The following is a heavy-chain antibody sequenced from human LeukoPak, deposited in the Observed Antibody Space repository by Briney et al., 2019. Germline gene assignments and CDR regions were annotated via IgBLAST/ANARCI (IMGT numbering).Heavy chain of an antibody. CDR2: IIPIFGIA. V-gene: IGHV1-69*04. D-gene: IGHD6-13*01. Sequence: SVKVSCKASGGTFSSYAISWVRQAPGQGLEWMGRIIPIFGIANYAQKFQGRVTFTADKSTSTAYMELGSLRSEDTGVYYCARYSGIAAAGSSPFDYWGQGTLVTVSS. J-gene: IGHJ4*02. CDR1: GGTFSSYA. CDR3: ARYSGIAAAGSSPFDY.